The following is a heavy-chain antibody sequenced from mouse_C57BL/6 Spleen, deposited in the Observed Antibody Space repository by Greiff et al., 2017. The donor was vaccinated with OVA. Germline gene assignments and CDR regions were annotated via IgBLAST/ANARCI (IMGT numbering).Heavy chain of an antibody. CDR2: IWRGGST. J-gene: IGHJ4*01. V-gene: IGHV2-5*01. CDR3: AKNGGYFYAMDY. D-gene: IGHD2-3*01. CDR1: GFSLTSYG. Sequence: QVQLQESGPGLVQPSQSLSLTCTVSGFSLTSYGVHWVRQSPGKGLEWLGVIWRGGSTDYNAAFMSRLSITKDNSKSQVFFKMNSLQADDTAIYYWAKNGGYFYAMDYWGQGTSVTVSS.